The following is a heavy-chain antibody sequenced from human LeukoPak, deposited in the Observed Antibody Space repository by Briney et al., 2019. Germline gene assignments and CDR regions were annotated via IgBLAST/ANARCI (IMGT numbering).Heavy chain of an antibody. Sequence: GGSLRLSREASGFTFSNYGMNWVRQAPGKGLEYVSAISSNGDSTYYANSVKGRFTISRDNSKNTLYLQMGSLRAEDMAIYYCARSTPAYDYWGQGTLVTVSS. J-gene: IGHJ4*02. CDR2: ISSNGDST. V-gene: IGHV3-64*01. CDR1: GFTFSNYG. CDR3: ARSTPAYDY. D-gene: IGHD3-16*01.